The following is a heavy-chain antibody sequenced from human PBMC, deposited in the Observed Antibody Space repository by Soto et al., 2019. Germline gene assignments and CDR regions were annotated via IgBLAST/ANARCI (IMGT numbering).Heavy chain of an antibody. CDR1: GGTFSSYA. V-gene: IGHV1-69*01. Sequence: QVQLVQSGAEVKKPGSSVKVSCKASGGTFSSYAISWVRQAPGQGLEWMGGIIPIFGTANYAQKFQGRVTIPADESTRTAYMELSSLRSEDTAVYYCARDLAHSSSPVPYYFDYWGQGTLVTVSS. CDR3: ARDLAHSSSPVPYYFDY. J-gene: IGHJ4*02. CDR2: IIPIFGTA. D-gene: IGHD6-6*01.